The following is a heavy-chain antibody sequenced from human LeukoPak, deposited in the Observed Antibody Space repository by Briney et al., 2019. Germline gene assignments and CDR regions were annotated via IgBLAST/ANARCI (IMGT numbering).Heavy chain of an antibody. CDR2: IYYSGST. CDR3: ARMTYYYGSGSYSSVDGAFDI. D-gene: IGHD3-10*01. V-gene: IGHV4-31*03. J-gene: IGHJ3*02. Sequence: SETLSLTCTVSGGSISSGGYYWSWIRQHPGKGLEWIGYIYYSGSTYYNPSLKSRVTISVDTSKNQFSLKLSSVTAADTAVYYCARMTYYYGSGSYSSVDGAFDIWGQGTMVTVSS. CDR1: GGSISSGGYY.